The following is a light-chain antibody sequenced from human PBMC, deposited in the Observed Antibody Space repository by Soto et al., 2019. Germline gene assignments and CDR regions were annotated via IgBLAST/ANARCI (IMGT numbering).Light chain of an antibody. CDR2: VNR. CDR1: SSNIGAGFD. J-gene: IGLJ2*01. Sequence: QSVLTQPPSVSGAPGQRVTISCTGGSSNIGAGFDVHWYQQLPGAAPKLLIFVNRNRPSGVPDRFSASKSGTSASLAITGLQAEDEADYYCQSYDSRLSGSVVFGGGTKLTVL. V-gene: IGLV1-40*01. CDR3: QSYDSRLSGSVV.